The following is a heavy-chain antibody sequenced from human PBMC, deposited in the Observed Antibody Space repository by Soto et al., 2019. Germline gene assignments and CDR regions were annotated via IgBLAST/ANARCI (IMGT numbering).Heavy chain of an antibody. CDR3: ASLNFDILTGYYAFDL. CDR1: GGSISGYY. J-gene: IGHJ3*01. CDR2: ISYSGST. Sequence: SEPLSLTCTVSGGSISGYYWSWIRQSQGKGLEYIGYISYSGSTNYNPSLKSRVTTSLDTSKHQFSLKLSSVTAADTAVYYCASLNFDILTGYYAFDLWGQGTMVTVSS. V-gene: IGHV4-59*08. D-gene: IGHD3-9*01.